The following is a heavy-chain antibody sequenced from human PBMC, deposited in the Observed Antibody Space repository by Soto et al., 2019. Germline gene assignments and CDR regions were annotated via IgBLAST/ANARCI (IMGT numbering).Heavy chain of an antibody. CDR3: ARDAAAGLNDY. V-gene: IGHV1-18*01. D-gene: IGHD6-13*01. CDR1: GYTFTSYG. J-gene: IGHJ4*02. Sequence: QVQLVQSGAEVKKPGASVKVSCKASGYTFTSYGISWVRQATGQRLEWMGWISAYNGNTKYVQKFQGRVTMTTDTSTSTAYMELRSLRSDDTAVYYCARDAAAGLNDYWGQGTLVTVSS. CDR2: ISAYNGNT.